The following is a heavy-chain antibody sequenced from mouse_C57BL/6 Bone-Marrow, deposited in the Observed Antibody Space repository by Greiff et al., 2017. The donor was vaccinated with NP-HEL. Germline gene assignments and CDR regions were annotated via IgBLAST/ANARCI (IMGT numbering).Heavy chain of an antibody. J-gene: IGHJ2*01. CDR3: AREVLWRGFPYFDY. CDR1: GYTFTSYW. D-gene: IGHD1-1*02. CDR2: IHPNSGST. V-gene: IGHV1-64*01. Sequence: QVQLQQPGAELVKPGASVKLSCKASGYTFTSYWMHWVKQRPGQGLEWIGMIHPNSGSTNYNEKFKSKATLTVDKSSSTAYMQLSSLTSEDSAVYNCAREVLWRGFPYFDYWGQGTTLTVSS.